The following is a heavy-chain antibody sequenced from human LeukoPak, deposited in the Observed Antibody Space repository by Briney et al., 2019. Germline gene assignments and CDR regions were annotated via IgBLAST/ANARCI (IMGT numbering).Heavy chain of an antibody. CDR2: IYSTVST. Sequence: PSETLSLTCSVSGGSISRYYWSWIRQPPGKGLEWIGYIYSTVSTNSNPSLKSRVTISVDTSNNQFSLKLRSMTAADTAVYFCARHDSAVRALFYWGQGTLVTVSS. D-gene: IGHD2-21*02. V-gene: IGHV4-59*08. CDR3: ARHDSAVRALFY. CDR1: GGSISRYY. J-gene: IGHJ4*02.